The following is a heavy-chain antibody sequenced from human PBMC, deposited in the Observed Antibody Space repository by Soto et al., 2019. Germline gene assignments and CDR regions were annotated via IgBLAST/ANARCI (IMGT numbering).Heavy chain of an antibody. V-gene: IGHV3-30*18. D-gene: IGHD3-16*01. CDR3: AKWGRGGDYFDY. Sequence: PGGSLRLSCAASGFTFSSYGMHWVRQAPGKGLEWVAVISYDGSNKYYADSVKGRFTISRDNSKNTLYLQMNSLRAEDTAVYYCAKWGRGGDYFDYWGQGTLVTVSS. CDR2: ISYDGSNK. J-gene: IGHJ4*02. CDR1: GFTFSSYG.